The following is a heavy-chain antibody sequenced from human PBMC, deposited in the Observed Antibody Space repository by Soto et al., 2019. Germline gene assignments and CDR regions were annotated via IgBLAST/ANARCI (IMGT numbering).Heavy chain of an antibody. CDR3: ARXPQPDSSGWYGEDWFDP. J-gene: IGHJ5*02. D-gene: IGHD6-19*01. CDR2: ISSSSSYI. V-gene: IGHV3-21*01. Sequence: PGGSLRLSCAASGFTFSSYSMNWVRQAPGKGLEWVSSISSSSSYIYYADSVKGRFTISRDNAKNSLYLQMNSLRAEDTAVYYCARXPQPDSSGWYGEDWFDPWGPGTLVTVSS. CDR1: GFTFSSYS.